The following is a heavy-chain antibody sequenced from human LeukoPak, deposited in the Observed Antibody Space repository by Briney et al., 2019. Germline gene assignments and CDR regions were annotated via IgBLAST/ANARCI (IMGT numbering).Heavy chain of an antibody. Sequence: GGSLRLSCAASGFTFDDYAMHWVRQAPGKGLEWVSGISWNSGSIGYADSVKGRFTISRDNAKNSLYLQMNSLRAEDTALYYCAKDMGTGGGFEMATIAAFDIWGQGTMVTVSS. CDR2: ISWNSGSI. J-gene: IGHJ3*02. D-gene: IGHD5-24*01. V-gene: IGHV3-9*01. CDR3: AKDMGTGGGFEMATIAAFDI. CDR1: GFTFDDYA.